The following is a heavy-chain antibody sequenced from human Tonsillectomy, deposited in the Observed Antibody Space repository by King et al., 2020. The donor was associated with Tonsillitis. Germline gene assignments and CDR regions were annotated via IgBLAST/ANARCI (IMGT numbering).Heavy chain of an antibody. V-gene: IGHV4-59*01. D-gene: IGHD3-22*01. CDR2: IYYSGST. CDR1: GGSISSYY. Sequence: QLQESGPGLVKPSETLSLTCTVSGGSISSYYWSWIRQPPGKGLEWIGFIYYSGSTNYNPSLESRVTISVDTSKNQPSLKLTSVTAADTAVYYCARDFRYYDSSGTSYYYYYMDVWGKGTTVTVSS. CDR3: ARDFRYYDSSGTSYYYYYMDV. J-gene: IGHJ6*03.